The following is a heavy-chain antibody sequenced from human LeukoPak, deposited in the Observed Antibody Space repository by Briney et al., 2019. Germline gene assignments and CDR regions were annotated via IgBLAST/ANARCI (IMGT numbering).Heavy chain of an antibody. D-gene: IGHD3-10*01. CDR1: GFTFSSYA. V-gene: IGHV3-30*01. CDR3: ARDLIGGSTDY. J-gene: IGHJ4*02. Sequence: TRGSLRLSCAASGFTFSSYAMHWVRQAPGKGLEWVAVISYDGSNKYYADSVKGRSTISRDNSKNTLYLQMNSLRAEDTAVYYCARDLIGGSTDYWGQGTLVTVSS. CDR2: ISYDGSNK.